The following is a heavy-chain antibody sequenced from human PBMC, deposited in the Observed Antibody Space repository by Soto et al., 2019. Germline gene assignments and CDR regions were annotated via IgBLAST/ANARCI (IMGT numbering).Heavy chain of an antibody. J-gene: IGHJ4*01. CDR2: ISSFGNII. CDR3: ARDSCDILTGCNIDH. V-gene: IGHV3-48*01. Sequence: GGSLRLSCAASGFTFSSFSMNWVRQAPGKGLEWVSYISSFGNIIYYADSVKGRFTISRDNAKNSLDLQMNSLRAEDTAVYYCARDSCDILTGCNIDHWGHGTLVTVSS. D-gene: IGHD3-9*01. CDR1: GFTFSSFS.